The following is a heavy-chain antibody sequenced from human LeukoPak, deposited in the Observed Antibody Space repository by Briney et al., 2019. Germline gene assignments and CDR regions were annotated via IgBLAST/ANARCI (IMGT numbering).Heavy chain of an antibody. CDR2: IYSGGST. V-gene: IGHV3-66*01. D-gene: IGHD6-19*01. CDR1: GFTVSSNY. CDR3: ARVAYSSGWQDFDY. J-gene: IGHJ4*02. Sequence: GGSLRLSCAASGFTVSSNYMSWVRQAPGKGLEWVSVIYSGGSTYYADSVKGRFTISRDNSKNTLYLQMNSLRAEDTAVYYCARVAYSSGWQDFDYWGQGTLVTVSS.